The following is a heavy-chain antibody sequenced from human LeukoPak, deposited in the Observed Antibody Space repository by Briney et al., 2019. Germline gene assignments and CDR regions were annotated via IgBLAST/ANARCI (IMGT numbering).Heavy chain of an antibody. Sequence: PSETLSLTCTVSGGSISSSSYYWGWIRQPPQKGLEWIGYIYYSGSTDYNPSLKSRVTISVDTSKNHFSLKLSSVTAADTAVYYCARGKSKFDYWGQGTLVTVSS. J-gene: IGHJ4*02. CDR2: IYYSGST. V-gene: IGHV4-30-4*08. CDR1: GGSISSSSYY. CDR3: ARGKSKFDY.